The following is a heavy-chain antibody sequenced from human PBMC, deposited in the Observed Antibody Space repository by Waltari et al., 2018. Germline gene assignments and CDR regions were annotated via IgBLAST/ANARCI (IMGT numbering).Heavy chain of an antibody. CDR2: ISGSGGST. D-gene: IGHD2-15*01. CDR3: ASMGSSIIVVVVAATGYFQH. CDR1: GFTFSSYA. Sequence: EVQLLESGGGLVQPGGSLRLSCAASGFTFSSYAMSWVRQDPGEGLGWVSTISGSGGSTYYADSVKGRFTISRDNSKNTLYLQMNSLRAEDTAVYYCASMGSSIIVVVVAATGYFQHWGQGTLVTVSS. V-gene: IGHV3-23*01. J-gene: IGHJ1*01.